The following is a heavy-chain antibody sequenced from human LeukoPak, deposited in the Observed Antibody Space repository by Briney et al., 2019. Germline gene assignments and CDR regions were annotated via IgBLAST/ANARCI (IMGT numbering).Heavy chain of an antibody. D-gene: IGHD6-19*01. Sequence: SETLSLTCTVSGGSISNYYWSWLRQPPGKGLEWIGYIYYSGSTNYNPSLKSRVTISVDTSKNQFSLKLSSVTAADTAVYYCARDSGWYYDYWGQGTLVTVSS. CDR1: GGSISNYY. CDR3: ARDSGWYYDY. CDR2: IYYSGST. J-gene: IGHJ4*02. V-gene: IGHV4-59*01.